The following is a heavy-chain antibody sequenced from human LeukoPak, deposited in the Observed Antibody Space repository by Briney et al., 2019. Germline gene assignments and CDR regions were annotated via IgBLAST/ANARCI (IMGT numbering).Heavy chain of an antibody. CDR2: IYYNRST. Sequence: PSETLSLTCTVSGGSISYYYWSWIRQSPGKGLEWIGYIYYNRSTNYNPSLKSRVTMSVDMSKNQFSLKLSSVTAADTAIYYCARKGGHFDYWGQGTLVTVSS. J-gene: IGHJ4*02. D-gene: IGHD2-15*01. CDR3: ARKGGHFDY. CDR1: GGSISYYY. V-gene: IGHV4-59*01.